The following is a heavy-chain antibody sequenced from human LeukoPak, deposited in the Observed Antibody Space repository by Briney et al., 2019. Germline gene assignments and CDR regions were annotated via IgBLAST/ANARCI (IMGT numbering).Heavy chain of an antibody. J-gene: IGHJ3*02. V-gene: IGHV4-59*02. Sequence: SETLSLTCTASGGSVSSYSWSWIRQPPEKGLEWIGYMYYSGRNYYNPSLESRVTISADTSKNQFSLRMSSVTAADTAVYYCARDKKTFRAPSGRWDAFDIWGQGTMVTVSS. CDR1: GGSVSSYS. D-gene: IGHD5-12*01. CDR2: MYYSGRN. CDR3: ARDKKTFRAPSGRWDAFDI.